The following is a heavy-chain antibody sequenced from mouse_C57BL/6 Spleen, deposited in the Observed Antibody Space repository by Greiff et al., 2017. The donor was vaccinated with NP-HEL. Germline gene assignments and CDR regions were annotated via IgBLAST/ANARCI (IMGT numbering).Heavy chain of an antibody. CDR2: IYPGDGDT. D-gene: IGHD2-1*01. CDR1: GYAFSSYW. J-gene: IGHJ1*03. CDR3: ARWFYGNYPYWYFDV. V-gene: IGHV1-80*01. Sequence: QVQLQQSGAELVKPGASVKISCKASGYAFSSYWMNWVKQRPGKGLEWIGQIYPGDGDTNYNGKFKGKATLTADKSSSTAYMQLSSLTSEDSAVYFCARWFYGNYPYWYFDVWGTGTTVTVSS.